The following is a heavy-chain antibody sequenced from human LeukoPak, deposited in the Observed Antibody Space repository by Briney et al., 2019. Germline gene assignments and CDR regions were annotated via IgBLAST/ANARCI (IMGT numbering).Heavy chain of an antibody. CDR1: GYTLTALS. D-gene: IGHD6-6*01. Sequence: SVKVSCRVSGYTLTALSMHWVRQAPGQGLEWMGRIIPILGIANYAQKFQGRVTITADKSTSTAYMELGSLRSEDTAVYYCARGYSSSSTFNLADYWGQGTLVTVSS. CDR2: IIPILGIA. J-gene: IGHJ4*02. V-gene: IGHV1-69*04. CDR3: ARGYSSSSTFNLADY.